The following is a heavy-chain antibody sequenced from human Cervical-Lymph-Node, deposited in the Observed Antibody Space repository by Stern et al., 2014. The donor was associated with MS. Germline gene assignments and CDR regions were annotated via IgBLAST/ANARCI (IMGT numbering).Heavy chain of an antibody. Sequence: EVQLVESGAEVKKPGQSLQISCTGSGFSFSTYWIAWVRQMPGKGLEWIGIIHPGDSDTRYSPSFQGQVTMSVDKSTSTAYLQWNSLKASDTAMYYCARDRSRNWNYLAYWGQGTLVTVSS. CDR2: IHPGDSDT. CDR1: GFSFSTYW. V-gene: IGHV5-51*03. J-gene: IGHJ4*02. D-gene: IGHD1-20*01. CDR3: ARDRSRNWNYLAY.